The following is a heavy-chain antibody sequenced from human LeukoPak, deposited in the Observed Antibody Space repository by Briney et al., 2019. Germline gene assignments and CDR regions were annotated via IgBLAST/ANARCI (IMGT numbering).Heavy chain of an antibody. J-gene: IGHJ4*02. D-gene: IGHD5-24*01. V-gene: IGHV3-48*02. CDR1: GFTFSSYS. Sequence: GGSLRLSCAASGFTFSSYSMNWVRQAPGKGLEWVSHIGSSGITICYADSVKGRFTIARDNAKNSLYLQMNSLRDEDTAVDYCARDRDGYNSPRTHPPGYWGQGTLVTVSS. CDR3: ARDRDGYNSPRTHPPGY. CDR2: IGSSGITI.